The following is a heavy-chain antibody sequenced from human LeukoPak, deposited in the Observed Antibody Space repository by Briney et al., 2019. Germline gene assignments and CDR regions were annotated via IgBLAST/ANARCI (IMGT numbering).Heavy chain of an antibody. J-gene: IGHJ6*03. CDR1: GGSISSGSYY. D-gene: IGHD3-3*01. V-gene: IGHV4-61*02. Sequence: PSQTLSLTCTVSGGSISSGSYYWSWIRQPAGKGLEWIGRIYTSGSTNYNPSLKSRVTISVDTSKNQFSLKLSSVTAADTAVYYCARTNHGEVRFLAQYYYYYYMDVWGKGTTVTVSS. CDR2: IYTSGST. CDR3: ARTNHGEVRFLAQYYYYYYMDV.